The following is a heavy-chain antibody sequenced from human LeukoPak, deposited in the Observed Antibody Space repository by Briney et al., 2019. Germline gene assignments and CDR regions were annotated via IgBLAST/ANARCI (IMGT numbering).Heavy chain of an antibody. V-gene: IGHV4-59*01. CDR3: ARGFDRETYYFDY. CDR2: IYYSGST. D-gene: IGHD3-9*01. J-gene: IGHJ4*02. Sequence: SENLSLTCTVSGGSISDYYWSWIRQPPGKGLEWIGYIYYSGSTNYNPSLKSRVTISVDTSKNQFSLRLSSVTAADTAVYYCARGFDRETYYFDYWGQGTLVTVSS. CDR1: GGSISDYY.